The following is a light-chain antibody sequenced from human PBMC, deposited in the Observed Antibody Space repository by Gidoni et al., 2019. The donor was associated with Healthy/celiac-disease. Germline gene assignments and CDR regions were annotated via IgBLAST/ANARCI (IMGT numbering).Light chain of an antibody. CDR2: QDS. J-gene: IGLJ2*01. CDR1: TLGDKY. V-gene: IGLV3-1*01. Sequence: SYELTPQPSVSVSPGQTASITCSGDTLGDKYACWYQQKPGQSPVLVIYQDSKRPSGIPERFSGSNSGNTATLTISGTQAMDEADYYCQAWDSSTVVFGGGTKLTVL. CDR3: QAWDSSTVV.